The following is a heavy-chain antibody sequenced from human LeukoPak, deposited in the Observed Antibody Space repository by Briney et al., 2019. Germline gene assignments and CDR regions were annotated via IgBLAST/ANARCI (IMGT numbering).Heavy chain of an antibody. Sequence: GGSLRLSCAASGFTFSSYSMNWVRQAPGKGLEWVSSISSSSSYIYYADSVKGRFTISRDNAKNSLYLQMNSLRAEDTAVYYCARDRGPEVRFDYWGQGTLVTVSS. CDR2: ISSSSSYI. D-gene: IGHD1-14*01. J-gene: IGHJ4*02. V-gene: IGHV3-21*01. CDR1: GFTFSSYS. CDR3: ARDRGPEVRFDY.